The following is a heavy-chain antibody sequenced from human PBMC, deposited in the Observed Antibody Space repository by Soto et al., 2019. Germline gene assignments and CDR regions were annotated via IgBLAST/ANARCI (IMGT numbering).Heavy chain of an antibody. Sequence: GGSRRLFCAASGFTFSSYAMSWVRQAPGKGLEWVSAISGSGGSTYYADSVKGRFTISRDNSKNTLYLQMNSLRAEDTAVYYCVRDSPPGPPYYYHSRILAYWGQGSPVTGSS. CDR1: GFTFSSYA. D-gene: IGHD3-22*01. CDR2: ISGSGGST. V-gene: IGHV3-23*01. CDR3: VRDSPPGPPYYYHSRILAY. J-gene: IGHJ4*02.